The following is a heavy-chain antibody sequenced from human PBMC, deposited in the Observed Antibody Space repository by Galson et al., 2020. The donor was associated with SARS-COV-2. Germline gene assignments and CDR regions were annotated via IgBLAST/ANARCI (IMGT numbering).Heavy chain of an antibody. CDR3: ARMRTVTTFYHYYGMDV. J-gene: IGHJ6*02. CDR1: GGSFSGYY. Sequence: SETLSLTCAVYGGSFSGYYWSWIRQPPGKGLEWIGEINHSGSTNYHPSLKSRVTISVDTSKNQFSLKLSSVTAADTAVYYCARMRTVTTFYHYYGMDVWGQGTTVTVSS. CDR2: INHSGST. D-gene: IGHD4-17*01. V-gene: IGHV4-34*01.